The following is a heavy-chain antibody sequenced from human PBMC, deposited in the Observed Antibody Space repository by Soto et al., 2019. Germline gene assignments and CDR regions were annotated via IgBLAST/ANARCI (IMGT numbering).Heavy chain of an antibody. V-gene: IGHV4-34*01. D-gene: IGHD5-12*01. J-gene: IGHJ6*02. CDR3: ARGSPRGYSGYDSGDYYYGMDV. CDR2: INHSGST. Sequence: SETLSLTCAVYGGSFSGYYWSWIRQPPGKGLEWIGEINHSGSTNYNPSLKSRVTISVDTSKNQFSLKLSSVTAADTAVYYCARGSPRGYSGYDSGDYYYGMDVWGQGTTVTVSS. CDR1: GGSFSGYY.